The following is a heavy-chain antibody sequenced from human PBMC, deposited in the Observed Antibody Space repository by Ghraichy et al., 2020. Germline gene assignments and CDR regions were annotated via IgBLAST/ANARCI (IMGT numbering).Heavy chain of an antibody. V-gene: IGHV2-26*01. CDR1: GFSLSNARMG. J-gene: IGHJ6*03. CDR3: ARMGTGSPYYYYYYMDV. D-gene: IGHD1-1*01. CDR2: IFSNDEK. Sequence: SGPTLVKPTETLTLTCTVSGFSLSNARMGVSWIRQPPGKALEWLAHIFSNDEKSYSTSLKSRLTISKDTSKSQVVLTMTNMDPVDTATYYCARMGTGSPYYYYYYMDVWGKGTTVTVSS.